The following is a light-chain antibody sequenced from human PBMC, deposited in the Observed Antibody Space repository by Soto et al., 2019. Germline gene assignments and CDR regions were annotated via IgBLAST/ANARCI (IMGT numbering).Light chain of an antibody. Sequence: QSVLPQPPSASGTPGQRVTISCSGSSSNIGTNPVNWYQQLPGTAPKLLIYTNYQRPSGVPDRFSGSKSGTSASLAISGLQSEDEADYYCAAWDDSLNGHVFGTGTKVTVL. CDR2: TNY. CDR3: AAWDDSLNGHV. CDR1: SSNIGTNP. V-gene: IGLV1-44*01. J-gene: IGLJ1*01.